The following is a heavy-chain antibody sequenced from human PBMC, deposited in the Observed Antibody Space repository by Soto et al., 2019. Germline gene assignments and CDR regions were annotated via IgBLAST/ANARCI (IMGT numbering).Heavy chain of an antibody. V-gene: IGHV3-30*18. Sequence: QVQLVESGGGVVQPGRSLRLSCAASGFTFSSYGMHWVRQAPGKGLEWVAVISYDGSNKYYADSVKGRFTISRDNSKNTLYLQMNILRAEDTAVYYCAKDQDYDILSWCQGTLVTVSS. CDR3: AKDQDYDILS. J-gene: IGHJ4*02. CDR2: ISYDGSNK. D-gene: IGHD3-9*01. CDR1: GFTFSSYG.